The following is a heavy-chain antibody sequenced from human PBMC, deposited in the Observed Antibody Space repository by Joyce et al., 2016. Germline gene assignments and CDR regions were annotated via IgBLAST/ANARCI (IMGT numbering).Heavy chain of an antibody. CDR2: TNTAGNST. CDR1: GFTFSSYW. Sequence: EVQLVESGGGLVQPGGSLRLSCAASGFTFSSYWMHWVRQAPGKGLGLVSRTNTAGNSTRDADSVKGRFNISRDNAKNTLYLQMNSLRAEDTAVYYCARGRQGYCSGGSCYFYFGMDVWGQGTTVTVSS. CDR3: ARGRQGYCSGGSCYFYFGMDV. J-gene: IGHJ6*02. V-gene: IGHV3-74*01. D-gene: IGHD2-15*01.